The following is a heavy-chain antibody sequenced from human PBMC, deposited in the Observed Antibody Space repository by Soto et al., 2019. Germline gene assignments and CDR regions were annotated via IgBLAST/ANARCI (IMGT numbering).Heavy chain of an antibody. J-gene: IGHJ3*02. Sequence: QVQLVQSGAEVKKPGASVKVSCKASGYTFTTYNINWVRQATGQGLEWMGWMNPNSGNTGFAQKFQGRVTMTRDTXKXXAYMELSSLRSEDTAVYYCARQLSHSGSWSDGFDIWGQGTMVTVSS. D-gene: IGHD6-13*01. CDR3: ARQLSHSGSWSDGFDI. CDR2: MNPNSGNT. CDR1: GYTFTTYN. V-gene: IGHV1-8*01.